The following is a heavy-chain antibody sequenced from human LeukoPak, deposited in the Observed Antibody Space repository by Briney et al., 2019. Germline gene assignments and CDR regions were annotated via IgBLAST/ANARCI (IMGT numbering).Heavy chain of an antibody. J-gene: IGHJ4*02. Sequence: PSETLSLTCTVSGGSISSGSYYWSWIRQPAGKGLEWIGRIYTSGSTNYNPSLKSRVTISVDTSKNQFSLKLSSVTAADTAVYYCAGITAPTPTMVRGVIIYWGQGTLVTVSS. D-gene: IGHD3-10*01. V-gene: IGHV4-61*02. CDR3: AGITAPTPTMVRGVIIY. CDR1: GGSISSGSYY. CDR2: IYTSGST.